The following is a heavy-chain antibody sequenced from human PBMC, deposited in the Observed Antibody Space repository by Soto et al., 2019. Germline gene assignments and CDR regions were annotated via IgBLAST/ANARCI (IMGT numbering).Heavy chain of an antibody. J-gene: IGHJ4*02. V-gene: IGHV1-69*01. CDR2: IIPIFGTA. CDR3: AIVATIEVY. D-gene: IGHD5-12*01. Sequence: LVQSGAEVKKPGSSVKVSCKASGGTFSSYAISWXXXXXGQGLEWMGGIIPIFGTANYAQKFQGRVTITADESTSTAYMELSSLRSEDTAVYYCAIVATIEVYWGQGTLVTVSS. CDR1: GGTFSSYA.